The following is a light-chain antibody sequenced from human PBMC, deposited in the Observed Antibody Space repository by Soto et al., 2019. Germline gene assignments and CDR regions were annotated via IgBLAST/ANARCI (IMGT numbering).Light chain of an antibody. CDR1: SSDVGGYNY. CDR2: DVS. CDR3: SSYTSSSTLVV. Sequence: QSALTQPASVSGSPGQSITISCTGTSSDVGGYNYVSWYQQHPGKAPKLMIYDVSNRPSGVSNRFSGSKSGNTASLTISGLQAEVEADYYCSSYTSSSTLVVFGAGTEVTVL. J-gene: IGLJ2*01. V-gene: IGLV2-14*01.